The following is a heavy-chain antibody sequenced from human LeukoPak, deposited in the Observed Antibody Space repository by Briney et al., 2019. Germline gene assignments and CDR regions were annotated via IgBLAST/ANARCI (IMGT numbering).Heavy chain of an antibody. J-gene: IGHJ4*02. V-gene: IGHV1-46*01. Sequence: ASVKVSCKASGYTFTSYYMHWVRQAPGQGLEWMGIINPSGGSTSYAQKFQGRVTMTRDTSTSTVYMELSSLRSEDTAVYYCARHGGTITMIVVVMIDYWGQGTLVTVSS. CDR3: ARHGGTITMIVVVMIDY. CDR1: GYTFTSYY. D-gene: IGHD3-22*01. CDR2: INPSGGST.